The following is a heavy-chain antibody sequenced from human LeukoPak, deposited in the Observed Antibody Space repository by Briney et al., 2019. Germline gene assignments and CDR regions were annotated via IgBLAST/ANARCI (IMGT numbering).Heavy chain of an antibody. D-gene: IGHD2-8*02. J-gene: IGHJ4*02. V-gene: IGHV3-11*06. CDR3: ARGGTGAFDY. CDR2: ISSTSAYT. CDR1: GFPFTSGFTFSDSY. Sequence: GGSLRLSCAASGFPFTSGFTFSDSYMSWIRQAPGTGPEWVSYISSTSAYTSYADSVKGRFTISRDNANNSLFLQMNGLRAEDTAIYYCARGGTGAFDYWGQGTLVTVSS.